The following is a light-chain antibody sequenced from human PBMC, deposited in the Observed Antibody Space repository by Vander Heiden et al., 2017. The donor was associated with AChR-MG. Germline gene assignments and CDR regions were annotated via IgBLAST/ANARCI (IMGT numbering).Light chain of an antibody. CDR1: QSISTW. CDR2: KAS. CDR3: QQYNTYRT. Sequence: DIQMTQSPSTLYASVGDRVTITCRASQSISTWLAWYQQKPGKAPKILIYKASTLEGGVPSRFSGSGSGTDFTLTISSLQPDDFATYYCQQYNTYRTFGQGTKVEIK. J-gene: IGKJ1*01. V-gene: IGKV1-5*03.